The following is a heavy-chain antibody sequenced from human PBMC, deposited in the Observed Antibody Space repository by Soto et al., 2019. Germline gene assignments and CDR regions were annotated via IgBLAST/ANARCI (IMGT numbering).Heavy chain of an antibody. CDR1: GYSISSSNW. D-gene: IGHD6-6*01. CDR2: IYYSGST. J-gene: IGHJ3*02. Sequence: QVQLQESGPGLVKPSDTLSLTCAVSGYSISSSNWWGWIRQPPGKGLEWIGYIYYSGSTYYNPSLKSRVTMSVDTSKDQFSLKLSSVTAVATAVYYCARAYSSSSVFDYDGDNPPDAFDIWGQGTMVTVSS. V-gene: IGHV4-28*01. CDR3: ARAYSSSSVFDYDGDNPPDAFDI.